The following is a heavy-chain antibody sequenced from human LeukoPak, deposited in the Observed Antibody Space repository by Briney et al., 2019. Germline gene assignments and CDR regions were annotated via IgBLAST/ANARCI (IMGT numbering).Heavy chain of an antibody. Sequence: GSLRLSCAASGFSVSNNYMSWVRQAPGKGLEWVSVIYSGGSTFYADSVKGRFTISRDNSKNTLYLQMKSLRAEDTAVYYCASDSYSPEYFQHWGQGTLVTVSS. CDR3: ASDSYSPEYFQH. J-gene: IGHJ1*01. V-gene: IGHV3-66*01. CDR2: IYSGGST. CDR1: GFSVSNNY. D-gene: IGHD2-15*01.